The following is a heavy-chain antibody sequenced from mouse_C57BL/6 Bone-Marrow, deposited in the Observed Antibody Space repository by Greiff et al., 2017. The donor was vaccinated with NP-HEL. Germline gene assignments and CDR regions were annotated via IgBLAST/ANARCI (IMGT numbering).Heavy chain of an antibody. J-gene: IGHJ1*03. Sequence: QVQLKESGADLVKPGASVKLSCKASGYTFTSYWMHWVKQRPGRGLEWIGSIDPNRGGTKFNEKFKTKATLTVDKPSSTAYMQLSSLTSEDSAVYYCARYYYGSRGWYFDVWGTGTTVTVSS. CDR1: GYTFTSYW. D-gene: IGHD1-1*01. CDR2: IDPNRGGT. CDR3: ARYYYGSRGWYFDV. V-gene: IGHV1-72*01.